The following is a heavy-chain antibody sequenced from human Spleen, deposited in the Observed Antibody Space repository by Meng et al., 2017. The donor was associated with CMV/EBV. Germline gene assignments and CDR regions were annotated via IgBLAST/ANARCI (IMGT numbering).Heavy chain of an antibody. V-gene: IGHV3-30-3*01. CDR3: ARETLDCTNGVCYRSVDY. D-gene: IGHD2-8*01. CDR1: GFTFSSYA. J-gene: IGHJ4*02. CDR2: ISYDGSNK. Sequence: GESLKISCAASGFTFSSYAMHWVRQAPGKGLEWVAVISYDGSNKYYADSVKGRFTISRDNSKNTLYLQMNSLRAEDTAVYYCARETLDCTNGVCYRSVDYWGQGTLVTVS.